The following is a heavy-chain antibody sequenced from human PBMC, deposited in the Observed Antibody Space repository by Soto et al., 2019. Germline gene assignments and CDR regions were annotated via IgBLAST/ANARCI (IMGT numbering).Heavy chain of an antibody. CDR2: ILCLNDRK. D-gene: IGHD2-2*02. CDR3: ARGSRTCTEKTCYTYFDF. J-gene: IGHJ4*02. Sequence: ASVKVSCKVSGYTFSDYGIHWIRQAPGQRPEWLGWILCLNDRKEYSQKFQGRISLTRDTSASTAYMGLSRLRSEDTAVYYCARGSRTCTEKTCYTYFDFWGQGSLVTVSS. CDR1: GYTFSDYG. V-gene: IGHV1-3*01.